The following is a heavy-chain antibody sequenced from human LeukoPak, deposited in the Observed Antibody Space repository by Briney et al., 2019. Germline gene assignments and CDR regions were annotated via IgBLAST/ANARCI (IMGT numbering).Heavy chain of an antibody. D-gene: IGHD3-22*01. CDR1: GFTVSGNY. CDR3: ARDFYGSSRYFHDY. J-gene: IGHJ4*02. V-gene: IGHV3-66*01. Sequence: PGGSLRLSCAASGFTVSGNYMSWVRQAPGKGLEWVSVIYSGGSTYYADSVKGRFTISRDNSKNTLYLQMNSLRAEDTAVYYCARDFYGSSRYFHDYWGQGTLVTVSS. CDR2: IYSGGST.